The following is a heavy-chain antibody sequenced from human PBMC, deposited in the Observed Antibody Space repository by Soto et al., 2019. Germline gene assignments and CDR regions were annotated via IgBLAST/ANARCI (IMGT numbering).Heavy chain of an antibody. CDR3: ARGALGFDP. Sequence: EVQLVESGGGLVQPGGSLRLSCAASGFTFSSYDIHWVRQATGKGLEWVSGIGTAGDTYYAGSVKGRFTISRENAKNSLYLQMNSQRAGDTAVYYCARGALGFDPWGQGTLVAVSS. CDR1: GFTFSSYD. V-gene: IGHV3-13*04. D-gene: IGHD6-6*01. CDR2: IGTAGDT. J-gene: IGHJ5*02.